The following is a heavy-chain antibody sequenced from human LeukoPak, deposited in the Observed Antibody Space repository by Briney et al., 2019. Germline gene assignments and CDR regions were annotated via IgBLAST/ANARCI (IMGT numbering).Heavy chain of an antibody. Sequence: ASVKVSCKASGYTFTSYDINWVRQATGQGLEWMGWMNPNSGNTGYAQKFQGRVTMTRNTSISTAYMELSSLRSEDTAVYYCARGIVGNYDSSGYLVDYWGQGTLVTVSS. CDR2: MNPNSGNT. J-gene: IGHJ4*02. V-gene: IGHV1-8*01. CDR1: GYTFTSYD. CDR3: ARGIVGNYDSSGYLVDY. D-gene: IGHD3-22*01.